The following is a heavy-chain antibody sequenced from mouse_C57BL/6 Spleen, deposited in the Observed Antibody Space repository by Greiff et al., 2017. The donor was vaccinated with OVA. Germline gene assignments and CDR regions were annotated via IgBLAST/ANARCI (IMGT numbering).Heavy chain of an antibody. J-gene: IGHJ2*01. Sequence: EVQLQQSGPELVKPGASVKISCKASGYTFTDYYMNWVKQSHGKSLEWIGDINPNNGGTSYNQKFKGKATLTVDKSSSTAYMELRSLTSEDSAVYYCARRGDDYDGYYFDYWGQGTTLTVSS. V-gene: IGHV1-26*01. CDR2: INPNNGGT. CDR1: GYTFTDYY. CDR3: ARRGDDYDGYYFDY. D-gene: IGHD2-4*01.